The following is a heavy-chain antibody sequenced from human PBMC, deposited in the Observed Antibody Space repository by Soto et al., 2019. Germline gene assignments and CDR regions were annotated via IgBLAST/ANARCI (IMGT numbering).Heavy chain of an antibody. CDR2: IWYDGSNK. CDR1: GFTFSSYG. J-gene: IGHJ4*02. Sequence: PGGSLRLSCAASGFTFSSYGMHWVRQAPGKGLEWVAVIWYDGSNKYYADSVKGRFTISRDNSKNTLYLQMNSLRAEDTAVYYCAREGNSGYDLDYWGQGTLVTVSS. V-gene: IGHV3-33*01. D-gene: IGHD5-12*01. CDR3: AREGNSGYDLDY.